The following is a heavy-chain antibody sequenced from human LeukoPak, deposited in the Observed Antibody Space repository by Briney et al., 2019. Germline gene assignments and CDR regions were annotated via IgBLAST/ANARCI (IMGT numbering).Heavy chain of an antibody. CDR3: TRDLRTGAGQGY. CDR1: GFMFDGYF. V-gene: IGHV3-7*01. CDR2: INQDGSAS. Sequence: GGSLRLSCAASGFMFDGYFMSWVRQAPGKGLEWVALINQDGSASYFADSVKGRFTISRDNAKNSLYLQMNSLAAEDTAVYYCTRDLRTGAGQGYWGQGALVTVSS. D-gene: IGHD3/OR15-3a*01. J-gene: IGHJ4*02.